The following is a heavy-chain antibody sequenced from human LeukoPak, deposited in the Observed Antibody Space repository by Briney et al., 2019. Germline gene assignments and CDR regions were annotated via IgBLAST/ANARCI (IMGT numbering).Heavy chain of an antibody. V-gene: IGHV1-2*04. J-gene: IGHJ4*02. D-gene: IGHD3-10*01. CDR1: GYTFTGYY. Sequence: ASVKVSCKASGYTFTGYYMHWVRQAPGQGLEWMGWINPNSGGTNYAQKFQGWVTMTRDTSISTAYMELSRLRSDDTAVYYCARDLITMVRGVTKGIGYWGQGTLVTVSS. CDR3: ARDLITMVRGVTKGIGY. CDR2: INPNSGGT.